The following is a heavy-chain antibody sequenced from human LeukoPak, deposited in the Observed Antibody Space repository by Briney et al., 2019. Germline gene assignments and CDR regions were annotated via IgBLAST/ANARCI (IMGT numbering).Heavy chain of an antibody. CDR2: MNPNSGNT. Sequence: ASVKVSCKASGYTFTSYDINWVRQATGQGLEWMGLMNPNSGNTGYAQKFQGRVTMTRNTSISTAYMELSSLRSEDTAVYYCATDSSGYHDAFDIWGQGTMVTVSS. D-gene: IGHD3-22*01. CDR3: ATDSSGYHDAFDI. J-gene: IGHJ3*02. V-gene: IGHV1-8*01. CDR1: GYTFTSYD.